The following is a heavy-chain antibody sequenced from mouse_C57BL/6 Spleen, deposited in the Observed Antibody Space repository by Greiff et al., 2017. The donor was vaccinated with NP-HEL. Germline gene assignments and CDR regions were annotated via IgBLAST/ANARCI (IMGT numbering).Heavy chain of an antibody. CDR2: IDPSDSYT. J-gene: IGHJ2*01. V-gene: IGHV1-59*01. D-gene: IGHD1-1*01. CDR1: GYTFTSYW. Sequence: QVQLQQPGAELVRPGTSVKLSCKASGYTFTSYWMHWVKQRPGQGLEWIGVIDPSDSYTTYNQKFKGKATLTVDTSSSTAYMQLSSLTSEDSAVYYCARGGSSHYFDYWGQGTTLTVSS. CDR3: ARGGSSHYFDY.